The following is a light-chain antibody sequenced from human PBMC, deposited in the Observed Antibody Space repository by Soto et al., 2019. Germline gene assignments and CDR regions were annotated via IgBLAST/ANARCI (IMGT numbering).Light chain of an antibody. CDR1: QSISSY. Sequence: DIQMTQSPSSLSASVGDRVTITCRASQSISSYLNWYQQKPGKAPKFLIYAASSLQSGVPSRFSGGGSGTDFTLTISSLQPEDFATYYCQQSYTTPFAFGGGTKVEI. V-gene: IGKV1-39*01. CDR2: AAS. CDR3: QQSYTTPFA. J-gene: IGKJ4*01.